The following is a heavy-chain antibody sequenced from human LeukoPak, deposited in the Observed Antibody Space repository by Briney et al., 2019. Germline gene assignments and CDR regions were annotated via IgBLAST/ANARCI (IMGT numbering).Heavy chain of an antibody. Sequence: GASVKVSCKASGGTFSSYAISWVRQAPGQGLEWMGGLIPIFGTANYAQKFQGRVTITTDESTSTAYMELSSLRSEDTAVYYCARGGIAAAGKGKSFDYWGQGTLVTVSS. CDR2: LIPIFGTA. CDR3: ARGGIAAAGKGKSFDY. CDR1: GGTFSSYA. J-gene: IGHJ4*02. D-gene: IGHD6-13*01. V-gene: IGHV1-69*05.